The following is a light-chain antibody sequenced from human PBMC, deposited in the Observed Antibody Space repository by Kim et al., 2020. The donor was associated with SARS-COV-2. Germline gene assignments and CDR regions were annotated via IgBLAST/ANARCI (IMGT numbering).Light chain of an antibody. CDR2: QDS. CDR1: KLWDKY. J-gene: IGLJ3*02. V-gene: IGLV3-1*01. Sequence: SYELTQPPSVSVSPGQTASITCSGDKLWDKYACWYQQKPGQSPVLVIYQDSKRPSGIPERFSGSNSGNTATLTISGTQAMDEADYYCQAWDSSTNWVFGG. CDR3: QAWDSSTNWV.